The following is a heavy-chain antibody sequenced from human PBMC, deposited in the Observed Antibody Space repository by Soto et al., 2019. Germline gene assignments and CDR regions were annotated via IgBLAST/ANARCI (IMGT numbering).Heavy chain of an antibody. CDR2: ISGSSRYT. CDR1: GFNFSDHY. D-gene: IGHD6-19*01. CDR3: ARHTTGWHYYDY. J-gene: IGHJ4*02. V-gene: IGHV3-11*06. Sequence: GGSLSLSCAASGFNFSDHYMNWVRQAPGKGLEWVSYISGSSRYTNFADSVKGRFTISRDNAKNSLYLQMNSLRVEDTAVYYCARHTTGWHYYDYWGQGTPVTVSS.